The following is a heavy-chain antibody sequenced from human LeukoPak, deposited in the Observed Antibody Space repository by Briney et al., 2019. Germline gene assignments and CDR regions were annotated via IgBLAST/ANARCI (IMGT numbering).Heavy chain of an antibody. D-gene: IGHD4-23*01. Sequence: SGGSLRLSCAASGFTFSSYSMHWVRQAPGKELEWVAFIRRDGRDEDYAASVKGRFTVSRDNSRNTLYLQMNGLRPEDTALYYCAKDRDGGNFFFDYWGQGTLVTVSS. CDR1: GFTFSSYS. CDR3: AKDRDGGNFFFDY. J-gene: IGHJ4*02. CDR2: IRRDGRDE. V-gene: IGHV3-30*02.